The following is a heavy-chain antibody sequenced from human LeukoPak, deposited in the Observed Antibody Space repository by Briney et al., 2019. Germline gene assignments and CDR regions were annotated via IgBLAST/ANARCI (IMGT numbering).Heavy chain of an antibody. D-gene: IGHD6-19*01. CDR2: ISSSGSTI. V-gene: IGHV3-48*03. Sequence: GGSLRLSCAASGFTFSSYEMNWVRQAPGKGLEWVSYISSSGSTIYYADSVKGRFTISRDNAKNSLYLQMHSLRSDDTAVYYCASSSGWLPDLTPFDYWGQGTLVTVSS. J-gene: IGHJ4*02. CDR1: GFTFSSYE. CDR3: ASSSGWLPDLTPFDY.